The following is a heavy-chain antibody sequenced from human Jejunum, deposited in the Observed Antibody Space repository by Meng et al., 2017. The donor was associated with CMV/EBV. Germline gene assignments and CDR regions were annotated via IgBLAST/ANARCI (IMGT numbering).Heavy chain of an antibody. CDR3: ARAIDYGDPNWFDP. Sequence: SGFTFTSYSITWVRQAPGKGLEWLSYISGSSTYIYHADSVKGRFTISRDNAKNSVYLQMNRLRAEDTAVYYCARAIDYGDPNWFDPWGQGTSVTVSS. V-gene: IGHV3-21*01. CDR2: ISGSSTYI. CDR1: GFTFTSYS. J-gene: IGHJ5*01. D-gene: IGHD4-17*01.